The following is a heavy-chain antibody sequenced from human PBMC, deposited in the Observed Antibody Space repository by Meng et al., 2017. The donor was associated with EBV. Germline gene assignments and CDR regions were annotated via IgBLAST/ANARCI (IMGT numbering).Heavy chain of an antibody. CDR2: IYSGGST. V-gene: IGHV3-53*01. CDR3: AKHRLGPLDY. CDR1: GFPVSSNY. Sequence: VRLVVSGGVFDHPGGSLRLSWTASGFPVSSNYMSWVRQAPGKGLEWVSVIYSGGSTYYADSVKGRFTISRDNSKNTLYLQMNSLRAEDTAVYYCAKHRLGPLDYWGQGTLVTVSS. J-gene: IGHJ4*02. D-gene: IGHD5-12*01.